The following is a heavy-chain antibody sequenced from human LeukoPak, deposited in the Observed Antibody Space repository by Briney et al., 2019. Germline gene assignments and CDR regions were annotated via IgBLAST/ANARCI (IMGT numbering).Heavy chain of an antibody. CDR2: IYHSGST. D-gene: IGHD4-17*01. Sequence: PSETLSLTCAVSGYSISSGYYWGWIRQPPGKGLEWIGSIYHSGSTYYNPSPKSRVTISVDTSKNQFSLKLSSVTAADTAVYYCARTDYGDYVDYWGQGTLVTVSS. J-gene: IGHJ4*02. V-gene: IGHV4-38-2*01. CDR3: ARTDYGDYVDY. CDR1: GYSISSGYY.